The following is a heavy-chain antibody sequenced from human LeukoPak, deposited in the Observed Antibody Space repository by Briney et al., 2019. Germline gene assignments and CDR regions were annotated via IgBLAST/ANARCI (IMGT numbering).Heavy chain of an antibody. Sequence: GGSLRLSCAASGFTFSSYGMNWVRQAPGKGLEWVSSISSSSSYIYYADSVKGRFTISRDNAKNSLYLQMNSLRAEDTAVYYCARDSSSWLDAFDIWGQGTMVTVSS. V-gene: IGHV3-21*01. CDR3: ARDSSSWLDAFDI. CDR1: GFTFSSYG. J-gene: IGHJ3*02. D-gene: IGHD6-13*01. CDR2: ISSSSSYI.